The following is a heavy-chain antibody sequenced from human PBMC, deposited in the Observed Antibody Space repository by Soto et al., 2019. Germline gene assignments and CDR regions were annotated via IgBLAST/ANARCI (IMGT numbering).Heavy chain of an antibody. J-gene: IGHJ6*02. V-gene: IGHV3-48*01. CDR2: ISSSSSTI. Sequence: EVQLVESGGGLVQPGGSLRLSCAASGFTFSSYSMNWVRQAPGKGLEWVSYISSSSSTIYYADSVKGRFTISRDNAKNSLYLQMNSLRAEDTAVYYCASGGYYYGSGSRPYYYYGMDVWGQATTVTVSS. D-gene: IGHD3-10*01. CDR1: GFTFSSYS. CDR3: ASGGYYYGSGSRPYYYYGMDV.